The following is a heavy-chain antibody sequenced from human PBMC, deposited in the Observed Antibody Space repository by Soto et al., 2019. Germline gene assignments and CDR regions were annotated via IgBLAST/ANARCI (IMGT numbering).Heavy chain of an antibody. V-gene: IGHV1-58*01. CDR1: GLTSGGSV. J-gene: IGHJ6*02. CDR3: AADVTRYCSGGSCWYFYYGMDV. D-gene: IGHD2-15*01. CDR2: IVAGSGNT. Sequence: SVKVSCKASGLTSGGSVVQWVRQARGQRPEWIGRIVAGSGNTNLTQKFQQRVTITRDMATSTAYMELSSLRSEDTAVYYCAADVTRYCSGGSCWYFYYGMDVWGQGTTVTVSS.